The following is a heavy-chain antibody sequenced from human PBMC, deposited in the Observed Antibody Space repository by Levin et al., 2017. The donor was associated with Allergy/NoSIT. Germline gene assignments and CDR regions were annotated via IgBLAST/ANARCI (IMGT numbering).Heavy chain of an antibody. D-gene: IGHD3-22*01. CDR3: AREGGSSGSYYYGMDV. Sequence: SQTLSLTCTVSGGSISSGDYYWSWIRQPPGKGLEWIGYIYYSGSTYYNPSLKSRVTISVDTSKNQFSLKLSSVTAADTAVYYCAREGGSSGSYYYGMDVWGQGTTVTVSS. J-gene: IGHJ6*02. CDR1: GGSISSGDYY. CDR2: IYYSGST. V-gene: IGHV4-30-4*01.